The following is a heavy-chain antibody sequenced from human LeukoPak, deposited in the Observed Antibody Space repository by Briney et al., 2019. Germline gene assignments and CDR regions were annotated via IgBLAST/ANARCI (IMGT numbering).Heavy chain of an antibody. D-gene: IGHD5-18*01. CDR1: GSTYTDYW. CDR3: AKDLSWNTADR. V-gene: IGHV3-74*01. CDR2: INPDGTII. Sequence: AGGSLRLSCVGSGSTYTDYWMHWFRQAPGKGPVWVSRINPDGTIIDYADSVKGRFSISRDNAKNLLYLQMNGLRADDTAVYYCAKDLSWNTADRWGQGILVTVSS. J-gene: IGHJ5*02.